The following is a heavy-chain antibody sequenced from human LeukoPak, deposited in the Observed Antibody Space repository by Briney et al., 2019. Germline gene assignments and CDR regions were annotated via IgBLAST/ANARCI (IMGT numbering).Heavy chain of an antibody. V-gene: IGHV3-23*01. CDR1: GFTFSSYA. CDR3: ANGGYSGYDPYYFDY. Sequence: PGGSLRLSCAASGFTFSSYAMSWVRQAPGKGLEWVSAISGSGGSTYYADSVKGRFTISRDNSKNTLYPQMNSLRAEDTAVYYCANGGYSGYDPYYFDYWGQGTLVTVSS. D-gene: IGHD5-12*01. CDR2: ISGSGGST. J-gene: IGHJ4*02.